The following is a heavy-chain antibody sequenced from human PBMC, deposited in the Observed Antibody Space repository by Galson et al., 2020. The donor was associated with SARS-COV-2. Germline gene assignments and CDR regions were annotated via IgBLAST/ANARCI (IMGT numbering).Heavy chain of an antibody. Sequence: ASVKVSCKVSGYTLTELSMHWVRQAPGKGLEWMGGFDPEDGETLYAQTFQGRVTMTEDTSTDTAYMELSSLRSEDTAVYYCATASPLYSGSYGWFDPWGQGTLVTVSS. CDR1: GYTLTELS. CDR2: FDPEDGET. J-gene: IGHJ5*02. D-gene: IGHD1-26*01. CDR3: ATASPLYSGSYGWFDP. V-gene: IGHV1-24*01.